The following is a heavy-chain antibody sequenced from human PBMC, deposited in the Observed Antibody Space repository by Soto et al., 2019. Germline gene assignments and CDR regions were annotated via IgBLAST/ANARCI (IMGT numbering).Heavy chain of an antibody. CDR2: ISGSGGST. CDR1: GFTFISYA. CDR3: AKLEWDYYYYMDV. Sequence: EVQLLESGGGLVQPGGSLRLSCAASGFTFISYAMSWVRQAPGKGLEWVSAISGSGGSTYYADSVKGRFTISRDNSKNTLYLQMNSLRAEDTAVYYCAKLEWDYYYYMDVWGKGTTVTVSS. V-gene: IGHV3-23*01. J-gene: IGHJ6*03. D-gene: IGHD3-3*01.